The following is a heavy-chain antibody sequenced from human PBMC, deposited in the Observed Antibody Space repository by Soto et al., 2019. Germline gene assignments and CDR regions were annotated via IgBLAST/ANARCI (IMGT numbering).Heavy chain of an antibody. D-gene: IGHD2-8*01. CDR1: GFTFDGYS. V-gene: IGHV3-43*01. CDR3: VKDRDTVLGNYLLDY. Sequence: GGSLRLSCAASGFTFDGYSMHWVRQAPGKGLEWISLINWDGGSTYYADSVKGRFTISRDNRKNSLFLEMNSLTTEDTAFYYCVKDRDTVLGNYLLDYWGPGTLFPGSS. CDR2: INWDGGST. J-gene: IGHJ4*02.